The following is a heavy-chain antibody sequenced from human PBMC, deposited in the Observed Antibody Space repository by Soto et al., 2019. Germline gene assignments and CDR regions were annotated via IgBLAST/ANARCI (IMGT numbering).Heavy chain of an antibody. V-gene: IGHV4-59*01. J-gene: IGHJ3*02. Sequence: LSLTCTVSGGSISSYYWSWIRQPPGKGLEWIGYIYYSGSTNYNPSLKSRVTISVDTSKNQFSLKLSSVTAADTAVYYCARVREPRNPSDAFDIWGQGTMVTV. CDR1: GGSISSYY. CDR2: IYYSGST. D-gene: IGHD1-26*01. CDR3: ARVREPRNPSDAFDI.